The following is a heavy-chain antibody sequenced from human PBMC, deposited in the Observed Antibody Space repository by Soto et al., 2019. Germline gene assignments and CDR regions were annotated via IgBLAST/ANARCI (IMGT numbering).Heavy chain of an antibody. CDR2: IYYSGST. CDR1: GGSISSGDYY. Sequence: QVQLQESGPGLVKPSQTLSLTCTVSGGSISSGDYYWSWIRQPPGKGLEWIGYIYYSGSTYYNPSLKSRVPVSVDTSRILFPLKLSSVRAADPAVYYGPRGYYDSIDYGGKGTLVTVSS. CDR3: PRGYYDSIDY. V-gene: IGHV4-30-4*01. D-gene: IGHD3-22*01. J-gene: IGHJ4*02.